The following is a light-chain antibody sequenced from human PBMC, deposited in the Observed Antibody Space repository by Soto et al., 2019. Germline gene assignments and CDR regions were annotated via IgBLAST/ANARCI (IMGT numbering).Light chain of an antibody. J-gene: IGKJ1*01. CDR3: QQYNTYWT. Sequence: DIQMTQSPSTLSASVGDRVTITCPASRSISTWLAWYQQKPGKAPNLLIYDASSLESGVPSRFSGSGSGTEFTLTISSLQPDDFATYYCQQYNTYWTFGQGTKVEIK. CDR2: DAS. V-gene: IGKV1-5*01. CDR1: RSISTW.